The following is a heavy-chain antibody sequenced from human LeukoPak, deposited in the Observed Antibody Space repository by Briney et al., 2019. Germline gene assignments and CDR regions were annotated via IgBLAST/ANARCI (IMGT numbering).Heavy chain of an antibody. CDR3: ARGCSGGSCYSGYYYYGMDV. J-gene: IGHJ6*02. CDR1: GFTFSSYS. CDR2: ISSSSSYI. Sequence: PGGSLRLSCAASGFTFSSYSMIWVRQAPGKGLEWVSSISSSSSYIYYADSVKGRFTISRDNAKNSLYLQMNSLRAEDTAVYYCARGCSGGSCYSGYYYYGMDVWGQGTTVTVSS. D-gene: IGHD2-15*01. V-gene: IGHV3-21*01.